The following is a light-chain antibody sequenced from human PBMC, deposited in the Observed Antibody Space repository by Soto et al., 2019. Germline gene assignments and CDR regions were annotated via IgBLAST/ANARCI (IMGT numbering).Light chain of an antibody. CDR1: SSDVGAYNY. Sequence: QSALTQPASVSGSPGQSITISCTGTSSDVGAYNYVSWYQQHPGKAPKLMIYYVSDRPSGVSNRFSGSKSGNTASLTISGLQAEDEADYYCISYTSSSTLVFGGGTKLTVL. CDR2: YVS. CDR3: ISYTSSSTLV. V-gene: IGLV2-14*01. J-gene: IGLJ2*01.